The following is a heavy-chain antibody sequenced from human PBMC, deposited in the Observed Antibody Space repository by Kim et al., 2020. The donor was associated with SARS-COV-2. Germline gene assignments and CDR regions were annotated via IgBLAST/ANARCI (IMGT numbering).Heavy chain of an antibody. V-gene: IGHV1-69*13. J-gene: IGHJ6*02. CDR1: GGTFSSYA. D-gene: IGHD5-18*01. CDR3: AKSGYSYGNYYYGMDV. CDR2: IIPIFGTA. Sequence: SVKVSCKASGGTFSSYAISWVRQAPGQGLEWMGGIIPIFGTANYAQKFQGRVTITADESTSTAYMELSSLRSEDTAVYYCAKSGYSYGNYYYGMDVWGQGTTVTVSS.